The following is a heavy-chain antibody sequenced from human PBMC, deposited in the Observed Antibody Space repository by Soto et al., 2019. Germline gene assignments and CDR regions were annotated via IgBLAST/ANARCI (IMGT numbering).Heavy chain of an antibody. Sequence: SETLSLTXTVSGGSISSGDYYWSWIRQPPGKGLEWIGYIYYSGSTYYNPSLKSRVTISVDTSKNQFSLKLSSVTAADTAVYYCARRITGTYFDYWGQGTLVTVSS. CDR3: ARRITGTYFDY. V-gene: IGHV4-30-4*01. D-gene: IGHD1-7*01. CDR1: GGSISSGDYY. CDR2: IYYSGST. J-gene: IGHJ4*02.